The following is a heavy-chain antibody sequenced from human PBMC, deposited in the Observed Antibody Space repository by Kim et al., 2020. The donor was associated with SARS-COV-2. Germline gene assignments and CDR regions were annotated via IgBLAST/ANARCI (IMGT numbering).Heavy chain of an antibody. CDR2: IYYSGST. D-gene: IGHD2-2*01. CDR1: GGSISSYY. J-gene: IGHJ5*02. V-gene: IGHV4-59*01. Sequence: SETLSLTCTVSGGSISSYYWSWIRQPPGKGLEWIGYIYYSGSTNYNPSLKSRVTISVDTSKNQFSLKLSSVTAADTAVYYCARGYCSSTSCYEGDNWFDPWGQGTLVTVSS. CDR3: ARGYCSSTSCYEGDNWFDP.